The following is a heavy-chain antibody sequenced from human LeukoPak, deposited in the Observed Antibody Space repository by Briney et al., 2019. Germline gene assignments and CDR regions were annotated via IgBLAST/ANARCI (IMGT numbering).Heavy chain of an antibody. CDR2: ISSSGSTI. J-gene: IGHJ3*02. CDR1: GFTISSYE. D-gene: IGHD6-13*01. V-gene: IGHV3-48*03. Sequence: PGGSLRLSCAASGFTISSYEMNWVRQAPGKGLEWVSYISSSGSTIYYADSVKGRFTISRDNAKNSLYLQMNSLRAEDTAVYYCAREGVAAAGTPAFDIWGQGTMVTVSS. CDR3: AREGVAAAGTPAFDI.